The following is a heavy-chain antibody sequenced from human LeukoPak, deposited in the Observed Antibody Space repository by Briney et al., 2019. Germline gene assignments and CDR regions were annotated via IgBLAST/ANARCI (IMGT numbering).Heavy chain of an antibody. CDR1: GYTFTSNY. Sequence: ALVKVSCKASGYTFTSNYIHWVRQAPGQGLEWMGMIYPRDGSTSYAQKFQGRVTVTRDASTSTVHMELSGLRSEDTAVYYCARDQEGFDYWGQGTLVTVSS. CDR2: IYPRDGST. J-gene: IGHJ4*02. CDR3: ARDQEGFDY. V-gene: IGHV1-46*01.